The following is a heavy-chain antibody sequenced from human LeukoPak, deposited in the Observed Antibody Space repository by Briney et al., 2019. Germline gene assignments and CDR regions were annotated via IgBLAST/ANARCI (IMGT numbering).Heavy chain of an antibody. CDR2: ISYDGSRK. V-gene: IGHV3-30-3*01. D-gene: IGHD3-3*01. CDR1: GFSFNTYA. Sequence: PGGPLRLSCAASGFSFNTYAIHWVRQTPGKGLEWVAVISYDGSRKYYADSVKGRLTMSRDNAKNTLYPQMNSLRADDTAVYYCARDRLGYYDFWSGHIDYWGQGTLVTVSS. CDR3: ARDRLGYYDFWSGHIDY. J-gene: IGHJ4*02.